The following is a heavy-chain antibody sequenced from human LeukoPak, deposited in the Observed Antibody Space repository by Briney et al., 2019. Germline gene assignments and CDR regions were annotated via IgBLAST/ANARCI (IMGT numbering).Heavy chain of an antibody. Sequence: GGSLRLSCAASGFSFSTYSMNWVRQAPGKGPEWVSSISGSSNYIFYTDSVKGRFTVSRDNAKNSLYLEMNSLRGEDAAVYYCARVSSVPTPRALDYWGQGTLVTVSS. J-gene: IGHJ4*02. CDR3: ARVSSVPTPRALDY. V-gene: IGHV3-21*01. D-gene: IGHD4/OR15-4a*01. CDR2: ISGSSNYI. CDR1: GFSFSTYS.